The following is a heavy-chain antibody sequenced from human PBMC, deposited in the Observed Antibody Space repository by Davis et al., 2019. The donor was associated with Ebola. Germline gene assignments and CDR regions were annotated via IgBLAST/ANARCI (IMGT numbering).Heavy chain of an antibody. V-gene: IGHV3-23*01. D-gene: IGHD3-3*01. CDR2: ICGSGGST. Sequence: GGSLRLSCAASGFTFSSYAMSWVRQAPGKGLEWVPAICGSGGSTYYADSVKGRFTIARDNSKNTLYLQMNSLRAEDTAVYYCAKERGLYYDFWSGYLRLAYWGQGTLVTVSS. CDR3: AKERGLYYDFWSGYLRLAY. CDR1: GFTFSSYA. J-gene: IGHJ4*02.